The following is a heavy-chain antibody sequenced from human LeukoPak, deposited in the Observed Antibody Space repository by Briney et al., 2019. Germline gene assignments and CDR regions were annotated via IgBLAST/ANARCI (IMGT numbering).Heavy chain of an antibody. D-gene: IGHD2-2*01. Sequence: SETLSLTCTVSGGSISSYYWSWIRQPPGKGPEWIGYIYYSGSTNYNPSLKSRVTISVDTPKNQFSLKLTSVTAADTAVYYCARGSTGPFDYWGQGTLVTVSS. V-gene: IGHV4-59*01. J-gene: IGHJ4*02. CDR3: ARGSTGPFDY. CDR2: IYYSGST. CDR1: GGSISSYY.